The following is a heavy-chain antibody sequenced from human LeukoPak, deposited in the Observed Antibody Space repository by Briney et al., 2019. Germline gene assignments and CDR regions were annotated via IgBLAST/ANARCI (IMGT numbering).Heavy chain of an antibody. V-gene: IGHV5-51*01. CDR2: IYPGDSDT. J-gene: IGHJ5*02. D-gene: IGHD2-2*01. CDR1: GYSFTSYW. Sequence: GESLKISCKGSGYSFTSYWIGWVRQMPGKGLEWMGIIYPGDSDTRYSPSFQGQVTISADKSISTAYLQWSSLKASDTAMYYCATQLGYCSSTSCYSVWFDPWGQGTLVTVSS. CDR3: ATQLGYCSSTSCYSVWFDP.